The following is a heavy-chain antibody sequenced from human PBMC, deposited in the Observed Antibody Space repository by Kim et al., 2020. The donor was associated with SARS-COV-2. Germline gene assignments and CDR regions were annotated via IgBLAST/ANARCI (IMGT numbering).Heavy chain of an antibody. CDR3: AKHYFGSGCLYFGLYF. CDR1: GFTFGDYA. J-gene: IGHJ2*01. D-gene: IGHD3-10*01. Sequence: GGSLRLSCAASGFTFGDYAMHWVRQVPGKGLEWVSGISWNSGGIAYADSVKRRFIISRDNAKISLFLRINCLRAEDSALYFCAKHYFGSGCLYFGLYF. CDR2: ISWNSGGI. V-gene: IGHV3-9*01.